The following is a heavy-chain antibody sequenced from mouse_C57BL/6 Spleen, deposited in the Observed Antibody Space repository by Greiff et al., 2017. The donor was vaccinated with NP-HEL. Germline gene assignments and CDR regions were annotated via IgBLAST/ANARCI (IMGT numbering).Heavy chain of an antibody. CDR2: INPSSGYT. Sequence: QVQLQQSGAELAKPGASVKLSCKASGYTFTSYWMHWVKQRPGQGLEWIGYINPSSGYTKYNQKFKDKATLTADKSSSTAYMQLSSLTYEDSAVYYCAREIDYYGSSYRGHYFDYWGQGTTLTVSS. V-gene: IGHV1-7*01. J-gene: IGHJ2*01. CDR1: GYTFTSYW. D-gene: IGHD1-1*01. CDR3: AREIDYYGSSYRGHYFDY.